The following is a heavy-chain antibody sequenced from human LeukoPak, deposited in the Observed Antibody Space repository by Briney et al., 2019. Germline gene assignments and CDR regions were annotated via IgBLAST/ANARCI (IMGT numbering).Heavy chain of an antibody. J-gene: IGHJ4*02. V-gene: IGHV3-33*06. Sequence: GGSLRLSCTASGFTFSSYGMHWVRQAPGKGLEWVAVIWYDGSNQQYADSVKGRFTISRDSSKNTMYLQMNSLRAEDTAIYYCAKPPGSKPDDFWSDWGQGTLVTVSS. CDR3: AKPPGSKPDDFWSD. CDR2: IWYDGSNQ. CDR1: GFTFSSYG. D-gene: IGHD3-3*01.